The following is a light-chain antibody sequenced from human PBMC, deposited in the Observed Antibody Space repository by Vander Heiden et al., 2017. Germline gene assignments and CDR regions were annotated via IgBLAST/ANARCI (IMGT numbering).Light chain of an antibody. Sequence: IVMTQSPATLSVSPGERATLSCRASQSASINLAWYQQKPGQAPRLLIYGASTRATGIPARFSGSGSGTEFTLTISSLQSEDFAVYYCQQYNNWPRTFGQGTKVEIK. CDR2: GAS. CDR3: QQYNNWPRT. J-gene: IGKJ1*01. V-gene: IGKV3-15*01. CDR1: QSASIN.